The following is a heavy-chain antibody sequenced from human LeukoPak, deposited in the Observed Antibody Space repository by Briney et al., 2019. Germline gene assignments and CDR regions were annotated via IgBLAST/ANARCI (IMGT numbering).Heavy chain of an antibody. CDR3: ARHQFRRYYYESSGSAFDI. D-gene: IGHD3-22*01. V-gene: IGHV3-48*02. CDR1: GFTFGSYA. CDR2: ISSSSRTM. Sequence: GGSLRLSCAASGFTFGSYAMSWVRQAPGKGLEWVSYISSSSRTMYYADSVKGRFTISRDNAKNSLYLQMNSLRDDDTAVYYCARHQFRRYYYESSGSAFDIWGQGTMVTVSS. J-gene: IGHJ3*02.